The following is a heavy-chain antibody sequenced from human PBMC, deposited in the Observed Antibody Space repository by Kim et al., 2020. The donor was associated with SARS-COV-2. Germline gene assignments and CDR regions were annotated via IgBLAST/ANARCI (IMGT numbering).Heavy chain of an antibody. CDR2: ISGDGGST. CDR3: AKDGADIVTGYYRDNDAFDI. J-gene: IGHJ3*02. Sequence: GGSLRLSCAASGFTFDDYAMHWVRQAPGKGLEWVSLISGDGGSTYYADSVKGRFTISRDNSKNSLYLQMNSLRTEDTALYYCAKDGADIVTGYYRDNDAFDIWGQGTTVTVSS. CDR1: GFTFDDYA. V-gene: IGHV3-43*02. D-gene: IGHD3-9*01.